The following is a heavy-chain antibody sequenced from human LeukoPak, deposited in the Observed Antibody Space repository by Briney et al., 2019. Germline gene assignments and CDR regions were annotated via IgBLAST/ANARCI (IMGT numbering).Heavy chain of an antibody. Sequence: ASVKVSCKASGSTFSSYGISWVRQAPGQGLEWMGWISAYNGNTNYAQKLQGRVTMTTDTSTSTAYMELRSLRSDDTAVYYCARGANCGGDCYLTGDAFDIWGQGTMVTVSS. CDR3: ARGANCGGDCYLTGDAFDI. D-gene: IGHD2-21*02. V-gene: IGHV1-18*01. CDR1: GSTFSSYG. CDR2: ISAYNGNT. J-gene: IGHJ3*02.